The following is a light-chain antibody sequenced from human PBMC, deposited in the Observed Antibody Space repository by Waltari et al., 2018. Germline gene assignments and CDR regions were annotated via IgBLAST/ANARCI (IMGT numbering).Light chain of an antibody. CDR1: TSDIGKYNL. CDR3: CSYAGSAISM. CDR2: DVN. J-gene: IGLJ3*02. V-gene: IGLV2-23*02. Sequence: QSALTQTASVSGSPGQAITISCSGTTSDIGKYNLVSWYQQHPGKAPTLIIYDVNKRPSGVSNRFSGSKSGNTAFLTISGLQSADEADYYCCSYAGSAISMFGGGTK.